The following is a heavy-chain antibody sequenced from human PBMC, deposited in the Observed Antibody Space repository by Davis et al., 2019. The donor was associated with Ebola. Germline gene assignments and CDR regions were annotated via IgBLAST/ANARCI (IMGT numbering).Heavy chain of an antibody. CDR1: GFTFSSYE. J-gene: IGHJ6*02. Sequence: GESLKISCAASGFTFSSYEMNWVRQAPGKGLEWVSYISSSGSTIYHADSVKGRFTISRDNAKNSLYLQMNSLRAEDTAVYYCARDLTGYFSSGMDVWGQGTTVTVSS. D-gene: IGHD3-9*01. V-gene: IGHV3-48*03. CDR3: ARDLTGYFSSGMDV. CDR2: ISSSGSTI.